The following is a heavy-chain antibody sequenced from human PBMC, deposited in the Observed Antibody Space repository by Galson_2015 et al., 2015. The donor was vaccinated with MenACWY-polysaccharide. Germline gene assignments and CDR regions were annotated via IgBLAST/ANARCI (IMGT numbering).Heavy chain of an antibody. V-gene: IGHV3-30-3*01. CDR3: ARAYCDRITCYGMDV. J-gene: IGHJ6*02. CDR2: ISYYETNN. CDR1: GFSFNSSA. D-gene: IGHD2/OR15-2a*01. Sequence: SLRLSCAAAGFSFNSSAMHWVRQAPGKRLVWLAVISYYETNNYYADYVRGRFTISRDKPKNTLYLQMNSLRAEDTAVFYCARAYCDRITCYGMDVWGQGTTVAVSS.